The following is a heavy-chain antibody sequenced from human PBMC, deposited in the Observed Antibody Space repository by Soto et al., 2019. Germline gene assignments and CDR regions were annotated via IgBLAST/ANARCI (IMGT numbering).Heavy chain of an antibody. CDR1: GYTFTSYG. CDR2: ISAYNGNT. CDR3: ARGHCGGDCYYYFQH. Sequence: ASVKVSCKASGYTFTSYGISWVRQAPGQGLEWMGWISAYNGNTNYAQKLQGRVTITADESTSTAYMELSSLRSEDTAVYYCARGHCGGDCYYYFQHWGQGTLVTVSS. J-gene: IGHJ1*01. V-gene: IGHV1-18*01. D-gene: IGHD2-21*02.